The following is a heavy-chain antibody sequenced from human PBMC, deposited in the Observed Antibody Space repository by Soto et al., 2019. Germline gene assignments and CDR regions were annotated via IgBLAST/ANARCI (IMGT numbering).Heavy chain of an antibody. CDR2: ISSSSSTI. CDR1: GFTFSSYS. Sequence: LRLSCAASGFTFSSYSMNWVRQAPGKGLEWVSYISSSSSTIYYADSVKGRFTISRDNAKNSLYLQMNSLRAEDTAVYYCARATIVATIHYFDYWGQGTLVTVSS. CDR3: ARATIVATIHYFDY. V-gene: IGHV3-48*01. J-gene: IGHJ4*02. D-gene: IGHD5-12*01.